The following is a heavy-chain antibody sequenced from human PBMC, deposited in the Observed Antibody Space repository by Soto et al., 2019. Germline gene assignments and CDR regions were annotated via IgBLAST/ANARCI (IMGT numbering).Heavy chain of an antibody. CDR3: EARSGYAHGYWYFDL. V-gene: IGHV2-5*02. D-gene: IGHD5-12*01. CDR2: IYWDDDK. J-gene: IGHJ2*01. Sequence: QITLKESGPTLVKPTQTLTLTCTFSGFSLSTSGVGVGWIRQPPGKALEWLALIYWDDDKRYSPSLKSRLTIXXDXSRXQVVLTMTNMDPVDTATYYCEARSGYAHGYWYFDLWGRGTLVTVSS. CDR1: GFSLSTSGVG.